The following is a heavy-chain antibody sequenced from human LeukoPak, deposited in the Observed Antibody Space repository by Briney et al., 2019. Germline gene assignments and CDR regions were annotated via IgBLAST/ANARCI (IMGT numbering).Heavy chain of an antibody. D-gene: IGHD4-17*01. CDR3: AAHDYGDYPSLFAY. V-gene: IGHV4-30-2*01. CDR2: IYHSGST. Sequence: KPSETLSLTCAVSGGSISSGGYSWSWIRQPPGKGLEWIGYIYHSGSTYYNPSLKSRVTISVDRSKNQFSLKLSSVTAADTAVYYCAAHDYGDYPSLFAYWGQGTLVTVSS. CDR1: GGSISSGGYS. J-gene: IGHJ4*02.